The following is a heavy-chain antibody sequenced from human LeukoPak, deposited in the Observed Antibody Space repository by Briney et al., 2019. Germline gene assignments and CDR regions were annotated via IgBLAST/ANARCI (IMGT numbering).Heavy chain of an antibody. D-gene: IGHD3-10*02. CDR1: GFTFSSYG. J-gene: IGHJ6*04. CDR3: AELGITMIGGV. CDR2: ISGSGGST. Sequence: GGSLRLSCAASGFTFSSYGMSWVRQAPGKGLEWVSAISGSGGSTYYADSVKGRFTISRDNSENTLYLQMNSLRAEDTAVYYCAELGITMIGGVWGKGTTVTISS. V-gene: IGHV3-23*01.